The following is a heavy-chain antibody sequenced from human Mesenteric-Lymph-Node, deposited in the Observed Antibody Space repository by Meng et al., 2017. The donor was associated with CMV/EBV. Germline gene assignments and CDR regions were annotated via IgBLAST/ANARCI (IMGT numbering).Heavy chain of an antibody. V-gene: IGHV1-2*02. D-gene: IGHD3-22*01. CDR1: GYTFIDYY. CDR2: INPNNGDT. Sequence: ASVKVSCKASGYTFIDYYLHWVRQAPGQGLEWVGWINPNNGDTNSAQKFQGRVTMTRDTSSSTAYMDLSRLRADDTAVYYCARAPITLISYSYGLDVWGQGTTVTVSS. CDR3: ARAPITLISYSYGLDV. J-gene: IGHJ6*02.